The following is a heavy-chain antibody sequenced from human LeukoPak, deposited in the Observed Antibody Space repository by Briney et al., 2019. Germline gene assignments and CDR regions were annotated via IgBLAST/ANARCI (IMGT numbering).Heavy chain of an antibody. V-gene: IGHV3-23*01. CDR3: ARARITIFGVVISLGDY. CDR2: ISGSGGST. CDR1: GFTFSSYA. Sequence: GGSLRLSCAASGFTFSSYAMSWVRQAPGKGLEWVSAISGSGGSTYYADSVKGRFTISGDNSKNTLYLQMNSLRAEDTAVYYCARARITIFGVVISLGDYWGQGTLVTVSS. J-gene: IGHJ4*02. D-gene: IGHD3-3*01.